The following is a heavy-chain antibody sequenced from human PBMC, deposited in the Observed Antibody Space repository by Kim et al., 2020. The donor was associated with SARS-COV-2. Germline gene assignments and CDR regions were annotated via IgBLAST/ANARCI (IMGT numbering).Heavy chain of an antibody. D-gene: IGHD5-18*01. CDR2: ISGSGGST. V-gene: IGHV3-23*01. CDR1: GFTFSSYA. CDR3: AKDARGFSYGPPYFDY. J-gene: IGHJ4*02. Sequence: GGSLRLSCAASGFTFSSYAMGWVRQAPGKGLEWVSVISGSGGSTYYADSVKGRFTISRDSSKNTLYLQMNSLRAEDTAVYYCAKDARGFSYGPPYFDYWGQGTLVTVSS.